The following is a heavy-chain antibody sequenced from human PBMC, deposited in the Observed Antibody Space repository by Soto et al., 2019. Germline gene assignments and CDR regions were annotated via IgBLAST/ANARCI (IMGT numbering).Heavy chain of an antibody. D-gene: IGHD3-16*01. Sequence: QVQLQESGPGLVKPSETLSLTCTVSGGSMRGQHWSWIRQPPGKGLEWIGHHSDSTNYNPSLKRRIPISTDTSTKQFSLKLSSVTAADTAVYYCATYTVGEGGRGYWGQGNLVTVSS. CDR1: GGSMRGQH. CDR2: HHSDST. J-gene: IGHJ4*02. V-gene: IGHV4-4*08. CDR3: ATYTVGEGGRGY.